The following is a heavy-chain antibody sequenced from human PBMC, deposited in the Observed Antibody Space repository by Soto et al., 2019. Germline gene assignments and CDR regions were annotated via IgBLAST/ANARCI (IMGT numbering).Heavy chain of an antibody. J-gene: IGHJ4*02. D-gene: IGHD5-18*01. Sequence: PGGSLRLSCSASGFTFSSYAMHWVRQAPGKGLEYVSAISSNGGSTYYADSVKGRFTISRDNSKNTLYLQMSSLRAEDTAVYYCVKARGYSYGTPFDYWGQGTLVTVSS. CDR1: GFTFSSYA. V-gene: IGHV3-64D*06. CDR3: VKARGYSYGTPFDY. CDR2: ISSNGGST.